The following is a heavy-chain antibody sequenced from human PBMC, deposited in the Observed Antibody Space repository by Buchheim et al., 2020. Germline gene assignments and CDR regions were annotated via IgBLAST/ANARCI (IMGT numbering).Heavy chain of an antibody. CDR3: ARVRAVGYNYILSEFYGLDV. J-gene: IGHJ6*02. CDR2: VYPSDSDT. V-gene: IGHV5-51*03. D-gene: IGHD5-24*01. CDR1: GYTFTDNW. Sequence: EVQLVQSEGEIKKPGESLRISCQASGYTFTDNWIGWVRQMPGKGLEWIGFVYPSDSDTKYSPSFQGQVTISADRSIDTAYLHWSSLKAPDTGIYFCARVRAVGYNYILSEFYGLDVWGQGTT.